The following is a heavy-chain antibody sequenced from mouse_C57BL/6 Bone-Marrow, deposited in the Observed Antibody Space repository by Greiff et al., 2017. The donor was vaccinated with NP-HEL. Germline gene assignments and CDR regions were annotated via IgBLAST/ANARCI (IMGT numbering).Heavy chain of an antibody. Sequence: QVQLKQPGAELVMPGASVKLSCKASGYTFTSYWMHWVKPRPGQGLEWIGEIDPSDSYTTYNQKFKGKSTLTVDKSSSTAYMQLSSLTSEDSAVYYCAREVTPHYYAMDYWGQGTSVTVSS. CDR3: AREVTPHYYAMDY. V-gene: IGHV1-69*01. D-gene: IGHD2-2*01. J-gene: IGHJ4*01. CDR2: IDPSDSYT. CDR1: GYTFTSYW.